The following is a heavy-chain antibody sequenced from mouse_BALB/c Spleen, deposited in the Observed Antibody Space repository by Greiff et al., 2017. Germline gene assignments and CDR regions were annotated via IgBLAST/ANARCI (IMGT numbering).Heavy chain of an antibody. Sequence: DVKLQESGPGLVKPSQSLSLTCTVTGYSITSDYAWNWIRQFPGNKLEWMGYISYSGSTSYNPSLKSRISITRDTSKNQFFLQLNSVTTEDTATYYCARDGNLGFFDYWGQGTTLTVSS. V-gene: IGHV3-2*02. CDR3: ARDGNLGFFDY. J-gene: IGHJ2*01. CDR1: GYSITSDYA. D-gene: IGHD2-1*01. CDR2: ISYSGST.